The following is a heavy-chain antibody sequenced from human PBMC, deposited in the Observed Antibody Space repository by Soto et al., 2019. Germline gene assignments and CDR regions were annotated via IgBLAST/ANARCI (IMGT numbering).Heavy chain of an antibody. Sequence: QVQLVQSGAEVKKPGSSVKVSCKASGGTFSSYTISWVRQAPGQGLEWMGRIIPILGIANYAQKFQGRVTXTXDXXTSTAYMELSSLRSEDTAVYYCARESSTTTYGMDVWGQGTTVTVSS. CDR1: GGTFSSYT. CDR3: ARESSTTTYGMDV. CDR2: IIPILGIA. V-gene: IGHV1-69*08. J-gene: IGHJ6*02. D-gene: IGHD2-2*01.